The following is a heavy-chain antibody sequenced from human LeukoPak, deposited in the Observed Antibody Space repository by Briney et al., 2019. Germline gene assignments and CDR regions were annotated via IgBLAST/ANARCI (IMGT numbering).Heavy chain of an antibody. D-gene: IGHD3-10*01. Sequence: SQTLSLTCTVSGASISSGDYYWRWLRQPPGKGLEWIGYIYYSGSTYYNPSLKSRVTISVDTSKNQFSLKLSSVTAADTAVYYCARATMVRGAGGLDPWGQGTLVTVSS. CDR1: GASISSGDYY. CDR2: IYYSGST. CDR3: ARATMVRGAGGLDP. V-gene: IGHV4-30-4*01. J-gene: IGHJ5*02.